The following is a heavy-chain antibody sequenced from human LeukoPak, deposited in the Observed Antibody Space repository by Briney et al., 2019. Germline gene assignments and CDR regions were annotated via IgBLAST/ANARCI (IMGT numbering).Heavy chain of an antibody. CDR1: GFTFSSYW. J-gene: IGHJ4*02. D-gene: IGHD1-1*01. V-gene: IGHV3-74*01. Sequence: GGSLRLSCAASGFTFSSYWMHWVRQAPGKGLVWVSRIKSDGSSTNYADSVKGRFTVSRDNAKNTLYLQMNGLRAEDAAVYYCATSDAGSPSLWSQGTLVTVSS. CDR3: ATSDAGSPSL. CDR2: IKSDGSST.